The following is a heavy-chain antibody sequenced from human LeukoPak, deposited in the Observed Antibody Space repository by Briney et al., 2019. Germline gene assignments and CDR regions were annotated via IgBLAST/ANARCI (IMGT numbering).Heavy chain of an antibody. CDR2: ISYDGSNK. D-gene: IGHD3-22*01. CDR1: GFTFSSYA. CDR3: ARDPRVVVIMGYFDY. J-gene: IGHJ4*02. Sequence: GGSLRLSCAASGFTFSSYAMHWVRQAPGKGLERVAVISYDGSNKYYADSVKGRFTISRDNSKNTLYLQMNSLRAEDTAVYYCARDPRVVVIMGYFDYWGQGTLVTVSS. V-gene: IGHV3-30-3*01.